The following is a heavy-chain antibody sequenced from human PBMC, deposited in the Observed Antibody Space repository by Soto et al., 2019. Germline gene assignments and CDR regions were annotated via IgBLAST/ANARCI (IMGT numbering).Heavy chain of an antibody. CDR1: GYSFTSYW. V-gene: IGHV5-51*01. J-gene: IGHJ4*02. CDR3: ARTYYYETSGYCSNLDY. Sequence: GESLKISCEGSGYSFTSYWIGWVRQMPGKGLECMGIIYPGDSDTKYSPSFQGQVTISADKSISTAYLQWSSLKASDTAMYYCARTYYYETSGYCSNLDYWGQGTLVTVSS. CDR2: IYPGDSDT. D-gene: IGHD3-22*01.